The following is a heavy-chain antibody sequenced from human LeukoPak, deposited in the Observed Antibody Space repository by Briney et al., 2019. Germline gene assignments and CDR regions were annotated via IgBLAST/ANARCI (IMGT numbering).Heavy chain of an antibody. CDR3: ARGRQQWLISYYFDY. J-gene: IGHJ4*02. D-gene: IGHD6-19*01. CDR2: IYYSGSP. Sequence: SETLSLTCTVSGGSISSYYWSWIRQPPGKGLEWIGYIYYSGSPNYIPSLKSRLTISVDTSKNQFSLKLSSVTAADTAVYYCARGRQQWLISYYFDYWGQGTLVTVSS. V-gene: IGHV4-59*12. CDR1: GGSISSYY.